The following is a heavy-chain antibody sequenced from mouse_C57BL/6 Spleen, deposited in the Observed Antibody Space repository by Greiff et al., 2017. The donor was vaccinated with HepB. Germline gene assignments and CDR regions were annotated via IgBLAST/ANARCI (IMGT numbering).Heavy chain of an antibody. CDR2: ISYDGSN. CDR3: GRDYCAWFAD. D-gene: IGHD2-1*01. Sequence: DVKLQESGPGLVKPSQSLSLTCSVTGYSITSGYYWNWIRQFPGNKLEWMGYISYDGSNNYNPSLKNRISITRDTSKNQSFLKLNSVTTEDTATYYCGRDYCAWFADWGQGTLVTVSA. J-gene: IGHJ3*01. CDR1: GYSITSGYY. V-gene: IGHV3-6*01.